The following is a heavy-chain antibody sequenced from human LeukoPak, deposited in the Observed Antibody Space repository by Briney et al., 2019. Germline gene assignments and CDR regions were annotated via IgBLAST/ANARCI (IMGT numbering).Heavy chain of an antibody. D-gene: IGHD5-12*01. Sequence: GGSLRLSCAASGFTFSSYAMSWVRQAPGKGLEWVSAISGSAGSTYYADSVKGRFTISRDNSKNTLYLQMNSLRAEDTAVYYCAKDRPSYSGYDYEGYWGQGTLVTVSS. J-gene: IGHJ4*02. CDR3: AKDRPSYSGYDYEGY. V-gene: IGHV3-23*01. CDR2: ISGSAGST. CDR1: GFTFSSYA.